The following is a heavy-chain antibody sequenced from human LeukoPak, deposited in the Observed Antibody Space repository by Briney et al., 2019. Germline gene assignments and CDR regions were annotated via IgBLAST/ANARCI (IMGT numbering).Heavy chain of an antibody. V-gene: IGHV3-23*01. CDR1: GFTFNKYA. Sequence: AGGSLRLSCAASGFTFNKYAMTWVRQTPGKGLEWVSGVSASGDSTYYADSVKGRFTISRDNSKNMLFLQINSLRAEDTALYYCANLIPYIRSYAFDIWGQGTVVTVSS. D-gene: IGHD3-16*01. CDR2: VSASGDST. J-gene: IGHJ3*02. CDR3: ANLIPYIRSYAFDI.